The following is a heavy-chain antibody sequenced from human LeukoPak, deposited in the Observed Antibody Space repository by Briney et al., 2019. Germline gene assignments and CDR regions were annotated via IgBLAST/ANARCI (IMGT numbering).Heavy chain of an antibody. CDR2: ISYDGSNK. CDR3: ARAPRFDYWYFDL. J-gene: IGHJ2*01. D-gene: IGHD3-16*01. V-gene: IGHV3-30-3*01. CDR1: GFTFSSYA. Sequence: GRSLRLSCAASGFTFSSYAMHWVRQAPGKGLEWLAVISYDGSNKYYADSVKGRFTISRDNSKNTLYLQMNSLRAEDTAVYYCARAPRFDYWYFDLWGRGTLVTVSS.